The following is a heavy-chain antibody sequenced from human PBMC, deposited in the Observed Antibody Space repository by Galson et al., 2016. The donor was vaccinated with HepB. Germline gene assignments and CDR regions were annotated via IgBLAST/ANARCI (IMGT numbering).Heavy chain of an antibody. CDR3: AKESPYSNVRQYYLEN. V-gene: IGHV3-23*01. Sequence: SLRLSCAASGFTFSKYAMSWVRQAPGKGPEWVSAISGVSDRTYYAGAMKDRFIISRDDSRNMLFLQLNSLRTEDTAIYYCAKESPYSNVRQYYLENWGLGTLVTVSS. CDR2: ISGVSDRT. D-gene: IGHD4-11*01. J-gene: IGHJ4*01. CDR1: GFTFSKYA.